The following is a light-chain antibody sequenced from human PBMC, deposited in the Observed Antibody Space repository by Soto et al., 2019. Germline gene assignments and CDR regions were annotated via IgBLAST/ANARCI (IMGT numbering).Light chain of an antibody. V-gene: IGKV3-20*01. J-gene: IGKJ1*01. CDR3: QQYGSSPGT. Sequence: EIVLTQSPGTLSLSPGERATLSCRASQSVSSSYLAWYQQKPGQAPRLLIYGTSSRATGIPNRFSGSGSGKVFTLTISRLEPEDFAVSYCQQYGSSPGTFGQGTKVEIK. CDR2: GTS. CDR1: QSVSSSY.